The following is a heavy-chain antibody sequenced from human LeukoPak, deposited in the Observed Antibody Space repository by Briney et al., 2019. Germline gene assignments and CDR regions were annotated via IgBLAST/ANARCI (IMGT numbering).Heavy chain of an antibody. D-gene: IGHD3-22*01. Sequence: GGSLRLSCAVSGFTFSNHYISWIRQAPGKGLEWVSYISTSGSSTKYADSVKGRFTISRDNAKNSLYLQMNSLRAEDTAMYYCARAYDYYYDRWGQGTLVTVSS. J-gene: IGHJ4*02. V-gene: IGHV3-11*06. CDR1: GFTFSNHY. CDR2: ISTSGSST. CDR3: ARAYDYYYDR.